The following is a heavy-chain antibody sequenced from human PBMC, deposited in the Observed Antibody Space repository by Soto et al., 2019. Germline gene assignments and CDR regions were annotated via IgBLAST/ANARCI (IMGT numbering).Heavy chain of an antibody. Sequence: SETLSLTCTVSGGSIISNNHYWGWIRQPPGKGLEWIGNIYYSGTTYYNPSLKSRVTMSVDTSKDQFSLKLSSMTVADTAVYFCARRSTISRGFDYWGQGTLVTVSS. J-gene: IGHJ4*02. D-gene: IGHD3-9*01. V-gene: IGHV4-39*01. CDR2: IYYSGTT. CDR3: ARRSTISRGFDY. CDR1: GGSIISNNHY.